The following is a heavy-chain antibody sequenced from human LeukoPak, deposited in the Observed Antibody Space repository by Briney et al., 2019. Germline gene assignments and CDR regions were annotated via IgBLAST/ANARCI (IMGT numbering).Heavy chain of an antibody. CDR3: TTDSSDCLRPDYGDFCYYYYMDV. CDR2: IKSKTDGGTT. J-gene: IGHJ6*03. Sequence: PGGSLRLSCAASGFTFSNAWMSWVRQAPGKGLEWVGRIKSKTDGGTTDYAAPVKGRFTISRDDSKNTLYLQMNSLKTEDTAVYYCTTDSSDCLRPDYGDFCYYYYMDVWGKGTTVTVSS. V-gene: IGHV3-15*01. CDR1: GFTFSNAW. D-gene: IGHD4-17*01.